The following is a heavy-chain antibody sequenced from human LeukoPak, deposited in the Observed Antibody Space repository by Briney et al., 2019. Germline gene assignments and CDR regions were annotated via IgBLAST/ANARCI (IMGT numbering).Heavy chain of an antibody. Sequence: GGSLRLSCAASGFTFNSDAMSWVRQAPGKGLEWVSAISGSGGSTYYADSVKGRFTISRDNSKNTLYLQMNSLRAEDTAVYYCAREDYGDYDFDYWGQGTLVTVSS. CDR1: GFTFNSDA. V-gene: IGHV3-23*01. CDR2: ISGSGGST. CDR3: AREDYGDYDFDY. D-gene: IGHD4-17*01. J-gene: IGHJ4*02.